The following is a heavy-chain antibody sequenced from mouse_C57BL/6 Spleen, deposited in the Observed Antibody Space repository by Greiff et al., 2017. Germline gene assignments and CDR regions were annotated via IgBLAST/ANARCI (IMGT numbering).Heavy chain of an antibody. CDR2: ISSGGSYT. J-gene: IGHJ2*01. Sequence: EVQRVESGGDLVKPGGSLKLSCAASGFTFSSYGMSWVRQTPDNRLEWVATISSGGSYTYYPDSVKGRFTISRDNAKNTLYLQMSSLKSEDTAMYYCARDYYDSSYDYWGKGTTLTVSS. CDR3: ARDYYDSSYDY. CDR1: GFTFSSYG. V-gene: IGHV5-6*01. D-gene: IGHD1-1*01.